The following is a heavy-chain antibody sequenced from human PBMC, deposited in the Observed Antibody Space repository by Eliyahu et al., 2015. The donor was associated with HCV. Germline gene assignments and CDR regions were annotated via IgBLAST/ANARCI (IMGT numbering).Heavy chain of an antibody. D-gene: IGHD1-26*01. CDR2: INSDGSST. J-gene: IGHJ3*02. V-gene: IGHV3-74*01. CDR3: ARGIRGSRAFDI. CDR1: GFPFSSYW. Sequence: EVRLVESGGGLVQPGGSLRLSCAASGFPFSSYWMHWVRQAPGKGLVWVSRINSDGSSTRYADSVKGRFTISRDDAKNTLYLQVNSLRAEDTAMYYCARGIRGSRAFDIWGQGTMVTVSS.